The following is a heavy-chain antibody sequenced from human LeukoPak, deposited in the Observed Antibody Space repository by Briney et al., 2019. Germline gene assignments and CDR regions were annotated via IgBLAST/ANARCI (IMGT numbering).Heavy chain of an antibody. J-gene: IGHJ4*02. V-gene: IGHV1-8*01. CDR2: MNPNSGNT. CDR3: ARADGGTNLDY. D-gene: IGHD3-16*01. CDR1: GYTFTSYD. Sequence: ASVTVSCTASGYTFTSYDINWVRQATGQGIEWMGWMNPNSGNTGYSQKFQGRVTMKRNTSISTAYMELSSLRSEDTAVYYCARADGGTNLDYWGQGTLVTVSS.